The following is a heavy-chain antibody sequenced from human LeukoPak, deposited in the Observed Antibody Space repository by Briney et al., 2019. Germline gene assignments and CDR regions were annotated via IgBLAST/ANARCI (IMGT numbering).Heavy chain of an antibody. CDR2: INHSGST. CDR3: ARGIVGGRYDAFDI. V-gene: IGHV4-34*01. CDR1: GGSFSGYY. D-gene: IGHD3-10*01. J-gene: IGHJ3*02. Sequence: PSETLSLTCAVYGGSFSGYYWSWIRQPPGKGLEWIGEINHSGSTNYNPSLKSRVTISVDTSKNQFSLKLKSVTAADTAVYYCARGIVGGRYDAFDIWGQGTMVTVSS.